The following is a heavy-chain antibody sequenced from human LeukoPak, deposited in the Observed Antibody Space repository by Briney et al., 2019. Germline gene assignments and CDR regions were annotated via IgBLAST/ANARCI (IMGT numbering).Heavy chain of an antibody. CDR2: IYHSGST. D-gene: IGHD2-2*01. CDR1: GGSISSSNW. CDR3: ARVGQSSTSCFDY. V-gene: IGHV4-4*02. Sequence: SGTLSLTCAVSGGSISSSNWWGWVRQPPGKGLEWIGEIYHSGSTNYNPSLKSRVTISVDKSKNQFSLKLSSVTAADTAVYYCARVGQSSTSCFDYWGQGTLVTVSS. J-gene: IGHJ4*02.